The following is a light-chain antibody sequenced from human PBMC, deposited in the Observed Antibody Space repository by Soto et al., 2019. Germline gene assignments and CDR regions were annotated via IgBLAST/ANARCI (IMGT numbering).Light chain of an antibody. Sequence: DIPMTQSPSTLSGSVGDRVTITCRASQTISSWLGWYQQKPGKAPKLLIYKASTLKSGVPSRFSGSGSGTEFTLTLSSMPPDDFATYYCQHYNSYSEAFGQGTKVELK. CDR1: QTISSW. V-gene: IGKV1-5*03. J-gene: IGKJ1*01. CDR3: QHYNSYSEA. CDR2: KAS.